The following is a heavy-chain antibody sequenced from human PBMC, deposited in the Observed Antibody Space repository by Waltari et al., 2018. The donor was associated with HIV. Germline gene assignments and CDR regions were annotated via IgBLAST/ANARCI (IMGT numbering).Heavy chain of an antibody. Sequence: EVQLVQSGGGLIKHGGSLRLSCAASGFSVTTDCMHWVRQSPGTGLGWVSVINIDGETRDYAESVKVRFTISRDSAKNTLSLQMNSLREEDTAVYYCSRDTFGEYDFWGQGALVTVSS. V-gene: IGHV3-74*01. CDR2: INIDGETR. D-gene: IGHD3-3*01. CDR3: SRDTFGEYDF. J-gene: IGHJ4*02. CDR1: GFSVTTDC.